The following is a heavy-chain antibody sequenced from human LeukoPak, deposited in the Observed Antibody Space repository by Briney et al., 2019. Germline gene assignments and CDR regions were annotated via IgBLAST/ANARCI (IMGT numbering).Heavy chain of an antibody. CDR1: GGSISSYY. D-gene: IGHD3-22*01. CDR2: IYHSGSS. J-gene: IGHJ2*01. CDR3: ATHYYDSSGYYYSWYFDL. Sequence: SETLSLTCTVSGGSISSYYWSWIRQPPGKGLEWIGYIYHSGSSNYNPFLKSRVTISADTSKNQFSLKLSSVTAADTAVYYCATHYYDSSGYYYSWYFDLWGRGTLVTVSS. V-gene: IGHV4-59*08.